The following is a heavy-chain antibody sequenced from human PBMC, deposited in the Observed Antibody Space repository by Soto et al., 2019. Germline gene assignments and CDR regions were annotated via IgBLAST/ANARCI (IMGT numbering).Heavy chain of an antibody. J-gene: IGHJ5*02. Sequence: SETLSLTGTVSGGSISSYYWSWIRQPPGKGLEWIGYIYYSGSTNYNPSLKSRVTISVDTSKNQFSLKLSSVTAADTAVYYCARLWFGDRYNGFDPWGQGTLVTVSS. D-gene: IGHD3-10*01. CDR1: GGSISSYY. CDR2: IYYSGST. CDR3: ARLWFGDRYNGFDP. V-gene: IGHV4-59*01.